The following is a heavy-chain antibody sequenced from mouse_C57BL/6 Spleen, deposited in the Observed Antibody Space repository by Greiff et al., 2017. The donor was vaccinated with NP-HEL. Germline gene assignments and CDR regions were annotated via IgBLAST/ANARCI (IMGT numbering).Heavy chain of an antibody. CDR1: GFSLTSYA. CDR2: IWTGGGT. J-gene: IGHJ2*01. Sequence: VMLVESGPGLVAPSQSLSITCTVSGFSLTSYAISWVRQPPGKGLEWLGVIWTGGGTNYNSALKSRLSISKDNSKSQVFLKMNSLQTDDTARYYCARESYYYGSSYFDYWGQGTTLTVSS. CDR3: ARESYYYGSSYFDY. D-gene: IGHD1-1*01. V-gene: IGHV2-9-1*01.